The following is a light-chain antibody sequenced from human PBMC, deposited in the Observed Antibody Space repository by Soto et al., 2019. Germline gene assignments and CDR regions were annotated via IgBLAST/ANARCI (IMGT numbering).Light chain of an antibody. J-gene: IGKJ2*01. CDR1: QSVGYNY. Sequence: IVLTQSPGTLSLSPGERATLSCRASQSVGYNYLAWYQHKPGQAPRLLIYDASTRATAIPDRFSGSGSGTDFTLTISSLEPEDVAVYYCQQYATSPYPFGQGTKLEIK. CDR2: DAS. CDR3: QQYATSPYP. V-gene: IGKV3-20*01.